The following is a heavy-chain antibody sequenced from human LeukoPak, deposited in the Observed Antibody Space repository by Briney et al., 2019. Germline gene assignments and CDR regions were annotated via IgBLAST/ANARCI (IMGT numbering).Heavy chain of an antibody. CDR1: GYTFTGYY. D-gene: IGHD5-12*01. J-gene: IGHJ5*02. CDR3: ARGRGRGYSGYGP. CDR2: INPNSGGT. Sequence: ASVKVSCKASGYTFTGYYMHWVRQAPGQGLEWMGWINPNSGGTNYAQKFQGRVTITRNTSISTAYMELSSLRSEDTAVYYCARGRGRGYSGYGPWGQGTLVTVSS. V-gene: IGHV1-2*02.